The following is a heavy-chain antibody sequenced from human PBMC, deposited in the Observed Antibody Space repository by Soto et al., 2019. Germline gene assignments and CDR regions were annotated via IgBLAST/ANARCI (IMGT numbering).Heavy chain of an antibody. Sequence: EVQLVESGGGLVPPGGSLRLSCVASGFTVTDLYMKWVRQAPGKGLEWASDIYNEFTDYADSVRGRFSISTDSSKNALYLQMNSLRAEDSAVYYCVREPRYCSGGSCSIMGDAFDIWGQGTMVTVSS. D-gene: IGHD2-15*01. CDR1: GFTVTDLY. J-gene: IGHJ3*02. CDR2: IYNEFT. V-gene: IGHV3-66*01. CDR3: VREPRYCSGGSCSIMGDAFDI.